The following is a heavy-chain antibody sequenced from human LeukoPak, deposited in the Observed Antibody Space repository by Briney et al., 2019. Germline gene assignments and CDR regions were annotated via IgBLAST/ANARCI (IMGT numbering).Heavy chain of an antibody. CDR3: ARGGYSSGWNNWFDP. CDR1: GGSISSSSYY. D-gene: IGHD6-19*01. V-gene: IGHV4-39*07. J-gene: IGHJ5*02. CDR2: IYYSGST. Sequence: ASETLSLTCTVSGGSISSSSYYWGWIRQPPGEGLEWIGSIYYSGSTYYNPSLKSRVTISVDTSKNQFSLKLSSVTAADTAVYYCARGGYSSGWNNWFDPWGQGTLVTVSS.